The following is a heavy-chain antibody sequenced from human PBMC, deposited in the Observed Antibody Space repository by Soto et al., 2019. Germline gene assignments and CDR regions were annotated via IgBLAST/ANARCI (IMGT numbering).Heavy chain of an antibody. J-gene: IGHJ4*02. CDR1: GYTFTGYY. CDR2: MRPDSGGA. D-gene: IGHD3-16*01. V-gene: IGHV1-2*02. CDR3: ARDPHEGVYDY. Sequence: ASVKVSCKASGYTFTGYYLHWIRQAPGQGLQWMGWMRPDSGGANYAQKFQGRVSMTRDTSTSTFYMELSRLASDDTAVYYCARDPHEGVYDYWGQGTQVNV.